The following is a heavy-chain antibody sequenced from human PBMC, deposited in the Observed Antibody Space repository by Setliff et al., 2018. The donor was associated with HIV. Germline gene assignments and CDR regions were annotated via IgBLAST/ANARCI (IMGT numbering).Heavy chain of an antibody. CDR1: GYTFTSYA. CDR2: INAGNGNT. V-gene: IGHV1-3*01. D-gene: IGHD6-19*01. J-gene: IGHJ3*02. CDR3: ARIIGIAVADAFDI. Sequence: ASVKVSCKASGYTFTSYAMHWVRQAPGKRLEWMGWINAGNGNTKYSQKFQGRVTITRDTSASTAYMELSSLRSEDTAVYYCARIIGIAVADAFDIWGQGTMVTVSS.